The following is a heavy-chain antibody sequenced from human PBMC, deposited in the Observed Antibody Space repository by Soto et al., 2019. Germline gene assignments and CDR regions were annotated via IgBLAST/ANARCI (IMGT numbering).Heavy chain of an antibody. CDR1: GYSFSDNQ. Sequence: ASVKVSCKASGYSFSDNQIHWLRRAPGQGLEWMGRINPKSDDTNYAQKFQGRVTMTRDTYIDTAYLELTGLTSDDTAIYYCARKHSLDYIRWGLDPWGQGTLVTVSS. CDR2: INPKSDDT. D-gene: IGHD4-4*01. CDR3: ARKHSLDYIRWGLDP. J-gene: IGHJ5*02. V-gene: IGHV1-2*02.